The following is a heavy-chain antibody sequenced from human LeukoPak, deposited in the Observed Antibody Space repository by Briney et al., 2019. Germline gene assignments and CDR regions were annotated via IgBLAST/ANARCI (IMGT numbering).Heavy chain of an antibody. J-gene: IGHJ6*03. CDR1: GFALSDNW. V-gene: IGHV3-30*02. Sequence: GGSLRLSCAASGFALSDNWMIWVRQAPGKGLEWVAFIRYDGSNKYYADSVNGRFTISRDNSKDTLYLQMNSLRAEDTAVYYCAKVKQYHLLQGYYYYYMDVWGKGTTVTVSS. CDR2: IRYDGSNK. CDR3: AKVKQYHLLQGYYYYYMDV. D-gene: IGHD2-2*01.